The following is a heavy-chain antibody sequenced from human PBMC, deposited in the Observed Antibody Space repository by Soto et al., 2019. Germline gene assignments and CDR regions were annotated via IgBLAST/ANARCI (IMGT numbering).Heavy chain of an antibody. J-gene: IGHJ1*01. D-gene: IGHD6-19*01. CDR1: GYTFTSYA. CDR2: INAGNGNT. Sequence: ASVKVSCKASGYTFTSYAMHWVRQAPGQRLEWMGWINAGNGNTKYSQKFQGRVTITRDTSASTAYMELSSLRSEDTAVYYCARPSSSGWYMGFQHWGQGTLVTVSS. V-gene: IGHV1-3*01. CDR3: ARPSSSGWYMGFQH.